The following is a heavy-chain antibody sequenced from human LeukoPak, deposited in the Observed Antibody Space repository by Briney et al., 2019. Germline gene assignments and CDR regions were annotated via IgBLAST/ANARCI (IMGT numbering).Heavy chain of an antibody. V-gene: IGHV4-30-4*01. CDR2: IYYSGST. CDR3: ARGGYYDSSGYRFDP. CDR1: GGSISSGDYY. J-gene: IGHJ5*02. Sequence: PSETLSLTCTVSGGSISSGDYYWSWIRQPPGKGLEWIGYIYYSGSTYYNPSLKSRVTISVDTSKNQFSLKLSSVTAADTAVYYCARGGYYDSSGYRFDPWGQGTLVTVSS. D-gene: IGHD3-22*01.